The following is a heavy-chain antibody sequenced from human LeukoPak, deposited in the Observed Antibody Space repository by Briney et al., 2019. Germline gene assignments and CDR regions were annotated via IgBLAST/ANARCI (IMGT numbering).Heavy chain of an antibody. D-gene: IGHD6-13*01. V-gene: IGHV3-11*01. J-gene: IGHJ6*02. CDR3: ARDHSSSWRAHYYYYGMDV. Sequence: PGGSLRLSCAASGFTFSDYYMSWIRQAPGKGLEWVSYISSSGSTIYYADSVKGRFTISRDNAKNSLYLQMNSLRAEDTAVYYCARDHSSSWRAHYYYYGMDVWGQGTTVTVSS. CDR2: ISSSGSTI. CDR1: GFTFSDYY.